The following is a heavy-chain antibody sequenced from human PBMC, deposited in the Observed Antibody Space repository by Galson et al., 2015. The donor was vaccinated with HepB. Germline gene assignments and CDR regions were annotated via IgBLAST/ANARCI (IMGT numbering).Heavy chain of an antibody. CDR3: SRELLWFGELPGYYGMDV. CDR2: ISSSSSTI. CDR1: GFTFSSYS. Sequence: SLRLSCAASGFTFSSYSMNWVRQAPGKGLEWVSYISSSSSTISYADSLKGRFTISRDNAKNSLYLQMNSLRAEDTAVYYCSRELLWFGELPGYYGMDVWGQGTKVTVSS. J-gene: IGHJ6*02. D-gene: IGHD3-10*01. V-gene: IGHV3-48*01.